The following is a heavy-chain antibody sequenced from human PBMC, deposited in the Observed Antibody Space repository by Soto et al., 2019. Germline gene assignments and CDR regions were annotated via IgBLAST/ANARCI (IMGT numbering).Heavy chain of an antibody. CDR1: GSTFSRYE. CDR2: ISEGGGTI. CDR3: ARNSGDYEVY. Sequence: QTGGSLRLSCVASGSTFSRYELNWVRQAPGKGLEWVSYISEGGGTIHYADSVKGRFTISRDNAKKSLYLQMNSLRVEDTAIYYCARNSGDYEVYWGQGTLVTVSS. J-gene: IGHJ4*02. D-gene: IGHD4-17*01. V-gene: IGHV3-48*03.